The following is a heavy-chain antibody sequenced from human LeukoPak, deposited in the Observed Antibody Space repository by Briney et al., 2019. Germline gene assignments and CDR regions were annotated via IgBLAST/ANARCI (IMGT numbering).Heavy chain of an antibody. D-gene: IGHD4-17*01. CDR3: ARAYGDYDRYFDY. CDR2: IYYSGST. V-gene: IGHV4-30-4*01. CDR1: GGSISSGDYY. J-gene: IGHJ4*02. Sequence: SQTLSLTCTVSGGSISSGDYYWSWIRRPPGKGLEWIGYIYYSGSTYYNPSLKSRVTISVDTSKNQFPLKLSSVTAADTAVYYCARAYGDYDRYFDYWGQGTLVTVSS.